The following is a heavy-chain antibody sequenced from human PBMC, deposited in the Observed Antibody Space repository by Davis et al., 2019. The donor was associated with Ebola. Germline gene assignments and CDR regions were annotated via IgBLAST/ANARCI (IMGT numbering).Heavy chain of an antibody. CDR3: AKDPGGHSGESDY. V-gene: IGHV3-30*02. CDR2: IWFDGRNA. Sequence: GGSLRLSCVMSGLTFSRYGMHWVRQTPGKGLEWVAFIWFDGRNAHYIDSVKGRFTISRDNSKNTLYLQMNSLRPEDTAVYYCAKDPGGHSGESDYWGQGTLVTVSS. CDR1: GLTFSRYG. J-gene: IGHJ4*02. D-gene: IGHD2-15*01.